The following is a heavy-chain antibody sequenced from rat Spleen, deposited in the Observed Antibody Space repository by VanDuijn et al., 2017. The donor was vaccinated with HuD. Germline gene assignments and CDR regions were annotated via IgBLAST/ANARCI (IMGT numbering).Heavy chain of an antibody. J-gene: IGHJ3*01. CDR1: GFTFSSFP. CDR2: ISSGGGDT. Sequence: EVQLVESGGGLVQPGRSLKLSCAASGFTFSSFPMAWVRQAQKKGLEWVASISSGGGDTYYRDSVKGRFTISRDIAKSILFLEMDSLRSEDTATYCCARPTEGIAGFAYWGEGTLVTVSS. V-gene: IGHV5-25*01. CDR3: ARPTEGIAGFAY. D-gene: IGHD1-11*01.